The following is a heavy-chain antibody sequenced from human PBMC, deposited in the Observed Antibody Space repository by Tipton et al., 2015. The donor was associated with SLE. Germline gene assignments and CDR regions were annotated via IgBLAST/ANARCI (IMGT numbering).Heavy chain of an antibody. J-gene: IGHJ4*02. CDR2: MYESGST. CDR3: ARIIGRYYLGGFRFDY. V-gene: IGHV4-59*01. D-gene: IGHD1-26*01. Sequence: TLSLTCTVSGGSITTYYWNWIRQPPGKGLEWIGNMYESGSTNYNPSLKSRVAIFVDTSTNQFSLNLRSVTAADTAVYYCARIIGRYYLGGFRFDYWGQGALVTVSS. CDR1: GGSITTYY.